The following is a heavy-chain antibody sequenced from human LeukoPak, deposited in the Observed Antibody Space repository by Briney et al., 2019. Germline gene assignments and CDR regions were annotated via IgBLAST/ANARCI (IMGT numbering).Heavy chain of an antibody. J-gene: IGHJ4*02. D-gene: IGHD5-24*01. V-gene: IGHV3-23*01. CDR2: ISGSGSGGST. Sequence: GGSLRLSCAASGFTFSSSAMSWVRQASGKGLEWVSSISGSGSGGSTYYADSVKGRFTISRDNSKNTLYLQMNSLRAEDTAVYYCAKSGYNRFDYWGQGTLVTVSS. CDR3: AKSGYNRFDY. CDR1: GFTFSSSA.